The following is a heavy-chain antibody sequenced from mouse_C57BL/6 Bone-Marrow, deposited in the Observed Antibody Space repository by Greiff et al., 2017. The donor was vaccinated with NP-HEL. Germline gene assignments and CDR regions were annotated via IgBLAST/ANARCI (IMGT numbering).Heavy chain of an antibody. CDR3: AREGITTVVGYWYVDV. Sequence: QVHVKQPGAELVKPGASVKMSCKASGYTFTSYWITWVKQRPGQGLEWIGDIYPGSGSTNYNEKFKSKATLTVDTSSSTAYMQLSSLTSEDSAVYYCAREGITTVVGYWYVDVWGTGTTVTVSS. CDR2: IYPGSGST. V-gene: IGHV1-55*01. J-gene: IGHJ1*03. CDR1: GYTFTSYW. D-gene: IGHD1-1*01.